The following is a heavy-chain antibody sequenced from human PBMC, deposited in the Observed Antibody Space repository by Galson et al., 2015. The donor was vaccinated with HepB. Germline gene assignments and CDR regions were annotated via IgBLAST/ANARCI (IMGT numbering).Heavy chain of an antibody. CDR1: GYTFTGYD. Sequence: SVKVSCKASGYTFTGYDINWVRQATGQGLEWMGWMNPSSGNTGYAQKFQGRVTMTRNTSISTAYMELSSLRSEDTAVYYCARGAPGEDYDFWSGYYYAFDIWGQGTMVTVSS. CDR2: MNPSSGNT. J-gene: IGHJ3*02. V-gene: IGHV1-8*01. CDR3: ARGAPGEDYDFWSGYYYAFDI. D-gene: IGHD3-3*01.